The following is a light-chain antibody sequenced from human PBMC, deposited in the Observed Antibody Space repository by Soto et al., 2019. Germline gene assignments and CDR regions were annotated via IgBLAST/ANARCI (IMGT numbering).Light chain of an antibody. CDR1: SSNIGAGYD. J-gene: IGLJ3*02. CDR2: GHN. V-gene: IGLV1-40*01. CDR3: QSYDISRSGARV. Sequence: QSVLTQPPSVSGAPGQRVTISCTGSSSNIGAGYDVHWYQQLPGTAPKLLIYGHNNRPSGVPDRFSGSKSGTSASLAITGLQAEDEADYYCQSYDISRSGARVFGGGTKLTVL.